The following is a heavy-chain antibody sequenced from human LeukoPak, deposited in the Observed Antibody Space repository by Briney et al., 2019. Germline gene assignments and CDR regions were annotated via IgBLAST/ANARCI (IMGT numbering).Heavy chain of an antibody. CDR1: GDSISSGDYY. D-gene: IGHD6-13*01. J-gene: IGHJ5*02. CDR2: ISNRGGS. Sequence: SETLSLTSTVSGDSISSGDYYWSWIRQHPGKGLEWIAYISNRGGSYYNPSLKSRVTLSVDTSKNLLSLKLTSVTAADTAVYYCARDSLDQQLFNQGWFDPWGQGTLVTVSS. V-gene: IGHV4-31*03. CDR3: ARDSLDQQLFNQGWFDP.